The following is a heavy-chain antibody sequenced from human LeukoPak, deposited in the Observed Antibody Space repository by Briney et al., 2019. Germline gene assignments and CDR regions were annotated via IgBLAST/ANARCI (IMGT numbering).Heavy chain of an antibody. J-gene: IGHJ4*02. D-gene: IGHD2-21*02. CDR2: IIPIFGTA. CDR3: ARASVVVTACFDY. Sequence: ASVKVSCTASGGTFSSYAISWVRQAPGQGLEWMGGIIPIFGTANYAQKFQGRVTITADESTSTAYMELSSLRSEDMAVYYCARASVVVTACFDYWGQGTLVTVSS. V-gene: IGHV1-69*13. CDR1: GGTFSSYA.